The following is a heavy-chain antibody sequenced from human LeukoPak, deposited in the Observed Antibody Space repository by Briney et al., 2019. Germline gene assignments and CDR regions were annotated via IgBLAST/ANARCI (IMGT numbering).Heavy chain of an antibody. CDR1: GFTFSSYS. CDR3: ARVVGYYDSSGYSDY. D-gene: IGHD3-22*01. Sequence: GGSLRLSCAASGFTFSSYSMNWVRQAPGKGLEWVSSISSSSSYIYYADSVKGRFTISRDNAKSSLYLQMNSLRAEDTAVYYCARVVGYYDSSGYSDYWGQGTLVTVSS. J-gene: IGHJ4*02. V-gene: IGHV3-21*01. CDR2: ISSSSSYI.